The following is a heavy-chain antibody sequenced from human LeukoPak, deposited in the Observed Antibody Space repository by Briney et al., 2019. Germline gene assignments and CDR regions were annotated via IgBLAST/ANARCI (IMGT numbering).Heavy chain of an antibody. CDR3: ARRGRDGYYFAAFDI. V-gene: IGHV5-51*01. CDR1: GYSFTSYW. Sequence: GESLKISSKGCGYSFTSYWIGWVRQMPGKGLEWMGIIYPGDSDTRYSPSFQGQVTISADKSISTAYLQWSSLKASDTAMYYCARRGRDGYYFAAFDIWGQGTMVTVSS. D-gene: IGHD5-24*01. J-gene: IGHJ3*02. CDR2: IYPGDSDT.